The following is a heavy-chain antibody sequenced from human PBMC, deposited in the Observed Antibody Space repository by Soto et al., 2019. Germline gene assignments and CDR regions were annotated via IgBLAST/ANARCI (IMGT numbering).Heavy chain of an antibody. D-gene: IGHD4-4*01. CDR3: AKNRKVGDRVTTSDY. CDR2: ISGSGGST. V-gene: IGHV3-23*01. CDR1: GFTFSSYA. J-gene: IGHJ4*02. Sequence: GGSLRLSCAASGFTFSSYAMSWVRQAPGKGLEWVSAISGSGGSTYYADSVKGRFTISRDNSKNTLYLQMNSLRAEDTAVYYCAKNRKVGDRVTTSDYWGQGTLVTVSS.